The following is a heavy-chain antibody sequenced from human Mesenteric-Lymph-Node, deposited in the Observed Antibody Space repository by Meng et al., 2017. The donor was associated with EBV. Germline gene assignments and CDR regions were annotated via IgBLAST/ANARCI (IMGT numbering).Heavy chain of an antibody. CDR1: GYTFTSYG. CDR3: ARGPQQWLADY. D-gene: IGHD6-19*01. Sequence: QVQLVQSGVGVRNPGASVKVSCKASGYTFTSYGFSWVRQAPGQGLEWMGWISAYNGNKDYAQKFQDRVTLTTDTSTSTAYMELRSLRSDDTAVYYCARGPQQWLADYWGQGTLVTVSS. V-gene: IGHV1-18*01. CDR2: ISAYNGNK. J-gene: IGHJ4*02.